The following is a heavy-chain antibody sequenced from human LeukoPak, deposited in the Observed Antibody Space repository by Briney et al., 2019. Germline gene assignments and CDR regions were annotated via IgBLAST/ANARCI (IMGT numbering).Heavy chain of an antibody. CDR3: ARDMRHYRNYDSSGYYYNFEY. Sequence: ASVKVPCKASGYIFTSYGISWVRQAPGQGLEWMGWISVNNGYTNYAQKLQGRVTMTTDTSTSTAYMDLRSLRSDDTAVYYCARDMRHYRNYDSSGYYYNFEYWGQGTLVTVSS. CDR1: GYIFTSYG. V-gene: IGHV1-18*01. J-gene: IGHJ4*02. D-gene: IGHD3-22*01. CDR2: ISVNNGYT.